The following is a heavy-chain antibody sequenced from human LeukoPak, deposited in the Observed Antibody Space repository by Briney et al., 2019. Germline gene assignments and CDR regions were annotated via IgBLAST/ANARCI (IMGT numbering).Heavy chain of an antibody. D-gene: IGHD5-24*01. Sequence: GGSLRLSCTASGFTFSSYWMYWVRQAPGKGLEWVANIKQDGSEKYYVDSVKGRFTISRDNAKKSLYLQMNSLRAEDTAVYYCARETEMANLDYWGQGTLVTVSS. CDR3: ARETEMANLDY. J-gene: IGHJ4*02. CDR2: IKQDGSEK. CDR1: GFTFSSYW. V-gene: IGHV3-7*04.